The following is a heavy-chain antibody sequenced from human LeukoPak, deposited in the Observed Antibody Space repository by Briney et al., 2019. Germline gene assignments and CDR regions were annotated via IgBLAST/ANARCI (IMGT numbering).Heavy chain of an antibody. V-gene: IGHV1-8*01. CDR2: MNPNSGNT. CDR3: ARILRFLEPITMDV. CDR1: GYTFTSYD. Sequence: ASVKVSCKASGYTFTSYDINWVRQATGQGLEWMGWMNPNSGNTGYAQKFQGRVTMTRNTSISTAYTELSSLRSEDTAVYYCARILRFLEPITMDVWGKGTTVTVSS. J-gene: IGHJ6*03. D-gene: IGHD3-3*01.